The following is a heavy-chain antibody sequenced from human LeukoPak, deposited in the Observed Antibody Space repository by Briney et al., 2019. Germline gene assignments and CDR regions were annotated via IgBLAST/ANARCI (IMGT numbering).Heavy chain of an antibody. V-gene: IGHV1-58*02. CDR2: IIVDSGNT. CDR1: GFTFTSSA. Sequence: ASVKVSCKASGFTFTSSAMQWVRQARGQRLEWIGWIIVDSGNTNYAQKFQERVTITRDMSTSTAYMELRSLRSEDTAVYYCAAGWVCSGGSCYYYFDYWGQGTLVTVSS. J-gene: IGHJ4*02. D-gene: IGHD2-15*01. CDR3: AAGWVCSGGSCYYYFDY.